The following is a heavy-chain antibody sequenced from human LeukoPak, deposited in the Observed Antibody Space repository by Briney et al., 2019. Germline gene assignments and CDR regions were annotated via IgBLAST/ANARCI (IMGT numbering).Heavy chain of an antibody. Sequence: GGSLRLSCAASGFTFSAYSMNWVRQAPGKGLEWLSSISSSNNYIYYADSVRGRFTISRDNAKNSLFLQMNSLRDEDTAIYYCARDNYDVLTGHDYWGQGTLVTVSS. D-gene: IGHD3-9*01. CDR1: GFTFSAYS. J-gene: IGHJ4*02. V-gene: IGHV3-21*01. CDR3: ARDNYDVLTGHDY. CDR2: ISSSNNYI.